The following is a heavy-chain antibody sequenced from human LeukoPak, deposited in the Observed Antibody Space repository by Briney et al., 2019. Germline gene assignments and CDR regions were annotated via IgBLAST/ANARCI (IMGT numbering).Heavy chain of an antibody. CDR1: GGSISSYY. CDR2: IYTSGST. V-gene: IGHV4-4*07. J-gene: IGHJ4*02. Sequence: SETLSLTCIVSGGSISSYYWSWIRQPAGTGLEWIGRIYTSGSTNYNPSLKSRVTMSVDTSKNQFSLKLSSVTAADTAVYYCARDHPEGRYCSSTSCYTGFDYWGQGTLVTVSS. D-gene: IGHD2-2*02. CDR3: ARDHPEGRYCSSTSCYTGFDY.